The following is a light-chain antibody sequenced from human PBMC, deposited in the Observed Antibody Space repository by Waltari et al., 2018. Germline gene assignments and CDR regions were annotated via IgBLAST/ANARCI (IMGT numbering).Light chain of an antibody. V-gene: IGLV1-40*01. CDR3: QSYDGTLTDVL. CDR1: SSSLGADYD. CDR2: GNT. J-gene: IGLJ2*01. Sequence: QSVLTQPPSVSGAPGQRVTISCTGSSSSLGADYDVNWYQQVPGTAPRLLIYGNTNRPPGVPDRFSGSRSVTSASLAISGLRDEDEADYYCQSYDGTLTDVLFGGGTKLTVL.